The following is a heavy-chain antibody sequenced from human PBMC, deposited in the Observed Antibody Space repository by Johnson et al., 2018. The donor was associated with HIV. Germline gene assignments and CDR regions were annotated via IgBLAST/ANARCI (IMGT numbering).Heavy chain of an antibody. Sequence: QVQLVESGGGLVKPGGSLRLSCAASGFTFSDYYMTWIRQAPGKGLEWVSYISSSGTTIYYTDSVQGRFTVSRDNAKNSLYLQMDSLRDDDTAVYYCTTGTGYYYGSGSYSHAFDIWGQGTMVTVSS. J-gene: IGHJ3*02. V-gene: IGHV3-11*04. CDR1: GFTFSDYY. D-gene: IGHD3-10*01. CDR3: TTGTGYYYGSGSYSHAFDI. CDR2: ISSSGTTI.